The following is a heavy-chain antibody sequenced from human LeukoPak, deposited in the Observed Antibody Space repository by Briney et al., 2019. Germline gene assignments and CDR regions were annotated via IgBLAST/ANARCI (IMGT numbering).Heavy chain of an antibody. CDR2: IIPILGIA. J-gene: IGHJ6*02. CDR3: ARDNGPDYYGMDV. V-gene: IGHV1-69*04. Sequence: GASVKVSCKASGGTFGSYTISWVRQAPGQGLEWMGRIIPILGIANYAQKFQGRVTITADKSTSTAYMELSSLRSEDTAVYYCARDNGPDYYGMDVWGQGTTVTVSS. CDR1: GGTFGSYT.